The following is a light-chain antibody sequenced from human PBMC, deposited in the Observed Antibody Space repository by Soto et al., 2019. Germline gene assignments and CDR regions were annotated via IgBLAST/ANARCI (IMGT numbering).Light chain of an antibody. J-gene: IGKJ1*01. CDR2: DTA. V-gene: IGKV3-20*01. CDR1: QSISVRH. CDR3: LQYGSAPRA. Sequence: EIVLTQSPGTLSLSPGERATLSCRASQSISVRHLAWYQQKPGQIPRLLIFDTASRAIGIPDRFSGSGSGTDFTLIISRLEPEDFAVYYCLQYGSAPRAFGQGTKVQIK.